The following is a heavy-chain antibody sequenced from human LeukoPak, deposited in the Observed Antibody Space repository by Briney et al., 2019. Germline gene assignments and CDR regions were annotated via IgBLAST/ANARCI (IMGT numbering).Heavy chain of an antibody. CDR2: MNPNSGNT. V-gene: IGHV1-8*01. CDR1: GYTYTSYD. Sequence: ASVKVSCKASGYTYTSYDINWVRQATGQGLEWMGWMNPNSGNTGYAQKFQGRVTMTRNTSISTAYMELSSLRSEDTAVYYCASGMAYCGGDCYYYWGQGTLVTDSS. J-gene: IGHJ4*02. CDR3: ASGMAYCGGDCYYY. D-gene: IGHD2-21*02.